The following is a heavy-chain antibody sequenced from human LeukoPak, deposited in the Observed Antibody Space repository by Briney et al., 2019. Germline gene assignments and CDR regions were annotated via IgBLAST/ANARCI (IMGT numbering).Heavy chain of an antibody. V-gene: IGHV3-30*02. CDR3: VKEDGTYEI. J-gene: IGHJ3*02. CDR1: GFNFSSYG. D-gene: IGHD3-3*01. Sequence: GGSLRLSCAASGFNFSSYGMHWIRQAPGKGLEWVAFIRYDGSDKYYEDSVKGRFTVSRDNSKNTLYLQMNSLTAEDTAVYYRVKEDGTYEIWGQGTMVSVSS. CDR2: IRYDGSDK.